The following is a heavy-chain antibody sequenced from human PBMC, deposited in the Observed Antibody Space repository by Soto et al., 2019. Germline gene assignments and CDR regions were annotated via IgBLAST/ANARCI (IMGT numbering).Heavy chain of an antibody. D-gene: IGHD3-10*01. CDR3: ARHGSESYYNNCFDP. Sequence: PSETLSLTCTVAGGSISSSSYYWGWIRQPPGKGLEWIGSIYYSGSTYYNPSLKSRVTISVDTSKNQFSLKLSSVTDEDTAFYYCARHGSESYYNNCFDPWGQGTQVTVSS. CDR2: IYYSGST. J-gene: IGHJ5*02. V-gene: IGHV4-39*01. CDR1: GGSISSSSYY.